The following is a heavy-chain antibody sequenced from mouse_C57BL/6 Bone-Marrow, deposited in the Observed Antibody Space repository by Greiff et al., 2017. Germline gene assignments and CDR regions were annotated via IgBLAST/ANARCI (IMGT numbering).Heavy chain of an antibody. CDR2: IDPNSGGT. CDR3: ARTLYDGYPVWSFDV. Sequence: QVQLKQPGAELVKPGASVKLSCKASGYTFTSYWMHWVKQRPGRGLEWIGRIDPNSGGTKYNEKFKSKATLTVDKPSSTAYMQLSSLTSEDSAVYYCARTLYDGYPVWSFDVWGTGTTVTVSS. CDR1: GYTFTSYW. J-gene: IGHJ1*03. D-gene: IGHD2-3*01. V-gene: IGHV1-72*01.